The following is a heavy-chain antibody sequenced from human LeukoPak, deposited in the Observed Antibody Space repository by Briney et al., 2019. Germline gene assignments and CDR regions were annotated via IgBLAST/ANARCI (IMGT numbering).Heavy chain of an antibody. D-gene: IGHD3-3*02. J-gene: IGHJ4*02. CDR1: GYTFTDYY. Sequence: ASVKVSCKTSGYTFTDYYMHWVRQAPGQGLEWMGWTNPNSGDTNYAQKFQGRVTMTRDTSITTAYMELSRLKSDDTAVYYCASISHVWSGYYTAHFDYWGQGTLVTVSS. V-gene: IGHV1-2*02. CDR2: TNPNSGDT. CDR3: ASISHVWSGYYTAHFDY.